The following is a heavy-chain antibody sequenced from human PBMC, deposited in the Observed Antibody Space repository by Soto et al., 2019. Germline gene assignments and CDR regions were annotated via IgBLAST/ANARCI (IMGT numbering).Heavy chain of an antibody. CDR1: GFTFSSYW. D-gene: IGHD6-6*01. V-gene: IGHV3-7*01. Sequence: EVQLVESGGGLVQPGGSLRLSCAASGFTFSSYWMSWVRQAPGKGLEWVANIKQDGSEKYYVDSVKGRFTISRDNAKNSLYLQMNSLRAEDTAVYYCARGGEYSSSEDFDYWGQGPLVTVSS. CDR3: ARGGEYSSSEDFDY. J-gene: IGHJ4*02. CDR2: IKQDGSEK.